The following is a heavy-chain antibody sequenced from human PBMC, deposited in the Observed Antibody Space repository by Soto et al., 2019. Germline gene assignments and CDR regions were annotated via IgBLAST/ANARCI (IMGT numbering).Heavy chain of an antibody. Sequence: GGSLRLSCAASGFTFSSYSMNWVRQAPGKGLEWVSSISSSSSYIYYADSVKGRFTISRDNAKNSLYLQMNSLRAEDTAVYYCARDGFGSGWVMRQDYWGQGTLVTVSS. J-gene: IGHJ4*02. CDR3: ARDGFGSGWVMRQDY. CDR2: ISSSSSYI. D-gene: IGHD6-19*01. CDR1: GFTFSSYS. V-gene: IGHV3-21*01.